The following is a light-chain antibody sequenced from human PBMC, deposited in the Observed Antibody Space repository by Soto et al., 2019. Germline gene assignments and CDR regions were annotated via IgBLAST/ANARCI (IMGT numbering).Light chain of an antibody. CDR2: DNN. CDR3: ASWDRSLSVYVL. J-gene: IGLJ2*01. V-gene: IGLV1-51*01. CDR1: SSNVGSNY. Sequence: QSVLTQPPSVSAAPGQKVTISCSGSSSNVGSNYVSWYQQLPGTAPKLLIYDNNKRPSGIPDRFSGSKSGTSATLDITGLQTGDEADYYCASWDRSLSVYVLFGGGTTQTVL.